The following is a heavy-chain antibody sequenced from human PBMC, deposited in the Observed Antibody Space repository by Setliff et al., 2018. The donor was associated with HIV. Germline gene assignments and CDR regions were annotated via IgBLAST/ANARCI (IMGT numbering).Heavy chain of an antibody. V-gene: IGHV3-30*02. J-gene: IGHJ4*02. Sequence: PGGSLRLSCAASGFTFRNYGIHWVRQAPGKGLEWVAFIRYDGSNIYYADSVKGRFTISRDNSKNTLYLQMNSLRAEDTAVYYCAKDRTVVVITIFDYWGQGTLVTVSS. CDR1: GFTFRNYG. D-gene: IGHD3-22*01. CDR3: AKDRTVVVITIFDY. CDR2: IRYDGSNI.